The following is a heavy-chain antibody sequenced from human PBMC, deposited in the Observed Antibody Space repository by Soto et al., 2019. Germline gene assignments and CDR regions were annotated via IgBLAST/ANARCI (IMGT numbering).Heavy chain of an antibody. V-gene: IGHV4-31*03. CDR1: SDSMNIGGYY. CDR3: ARRGGSSSGYYYYAMDV. CDR2: IYSNGDT. D-gene: IGHD6-6*01. J-gene: IGHJ6*02. Sequence: SETLSLTCSVSSDSMNIGGYYWSWIRQHPGKGLEWIGYIYSNGDTYYNPSLKSRVTISVDTSKNQFSLNLTSVTAADTAVYYCARRGGSSSGYYYYAMDVWGQGTTVTVSS.